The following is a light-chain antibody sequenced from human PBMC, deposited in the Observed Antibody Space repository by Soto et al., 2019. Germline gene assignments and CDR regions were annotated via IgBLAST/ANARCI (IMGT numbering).Light chain of an antibody. Sequence: EIVLTQSPATLSLSPGERATLSCRASQSVSSYLAWYQQKPGQAPRLLIYDASNRATGIPARFSGSGSGTDFTLTISSLEPEDFAVYYCQQRTKCRTFGQGTKVEIK. CDR1: QSVSSY. CDR2: DAS. J-gene: IGKJ1*01. V-gene: IGKV3-11*01. CDR3: QQRTKCRT.